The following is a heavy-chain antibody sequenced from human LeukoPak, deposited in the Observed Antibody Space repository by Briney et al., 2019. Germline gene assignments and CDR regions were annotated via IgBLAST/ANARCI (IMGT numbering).Heavy chain of an antibody. J-gene: IGHJ4*02. D-gene: IGHD3-3*01. Sequence: PSETLSLTCAVYGGSFSGHYWSWIRQLPGKGLEWIGEINHSGSTNYNPSLKSRVTISVDTSKNQFSLKLSSVTAADTAVYYCARGGGGSLRFWGQGTLVTVSS. CDR2: INHSGST. CDR1: GGSFSGHY. V-gene: IGHV4-34*01. CDR3: ARGGGGSLRF.